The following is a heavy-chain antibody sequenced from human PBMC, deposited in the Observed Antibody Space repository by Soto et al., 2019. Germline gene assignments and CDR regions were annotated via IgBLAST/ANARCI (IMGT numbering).Heavy chain of an antibody. CDR1: GYTFTSYA. CDR2: INAGNGNT. Sequence: QVQLVQSGAEVKKPGASVKVSCKASGYTFTSYAMHWVRQAPGQRLEWMGWINAGNGNTKYSQKFQGRVTITRYTAASTAYMEMSSLRAEDTAVYYWATQMGEGYFDYWGQGTLVTVSS. V-gene: IGHV1-3*01. J-gene: IGHJ4*02. D-gene: IGHD3-16*01. CDR3: ATQMGEGYFDY.